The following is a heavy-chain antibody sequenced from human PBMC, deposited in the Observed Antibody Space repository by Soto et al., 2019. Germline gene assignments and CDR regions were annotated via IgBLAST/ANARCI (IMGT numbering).Heavy chain of an antibody. D-gene: IGHD3-3*01. CDR2: ISSSSSTI. J-gene: IGHJ6*02. Sequence: PGGSLRLSCAASGFTFSSYSMNWVRQAPGKGLEWVSYISSSSSTIYYADSVKGRFTISRDNAKNSLYLQMNSLRDEDTAVYYCARDPYDFWSGYHNYYYYYGMDVWGQGTTVTVSS. V-gene: IGHV3-48*02. CDR3: ARDPYDFWSGYHNYYYYYGMDV. CDR1: GFTFSSYS.